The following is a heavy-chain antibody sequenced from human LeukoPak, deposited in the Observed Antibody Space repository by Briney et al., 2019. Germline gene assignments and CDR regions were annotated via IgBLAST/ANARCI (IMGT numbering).Heavy chain of an antibody. D-gene: IGHD1-26*01. V-gene: IGHV1-18*01. CDR3: ARDDVRWELPDDAFDI. Sequence: ASVKVSCKASGYTFTSYGISWVRQAPGQGLEWMGWISAYNGNTNYAQKFQGRVTMTRDTSISTAYMELSRLRSDDTAVYYCARDDVRWELPDDAFDIWGQGTMVTVSS. CDR2: ISAYNGNT. J-gene: IGHJ3*02. CDR1: GYTFTSYG.